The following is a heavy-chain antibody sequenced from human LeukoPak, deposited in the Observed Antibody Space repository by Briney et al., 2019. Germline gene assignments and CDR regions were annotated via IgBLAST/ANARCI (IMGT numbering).Heavy chain of an antibody. V-gene: IGHV3-20*04. J-gene: IGHJ5*02. CDR1: GFTFDDYG. CDR2: INWKGGST. CDR3: ASYRIGYCSGDTCYADWFDP. D-gene: IGHD2-15*01. Sequence: GGSLRLSCAASGFTFDDYGMSWVRQAPGKGLEWVSGINWKGGSTGYADSVEGRFTISRDNAKNSLYLQMNSLRVEDTAVYYCASYRIGYCSGDTCYADWFDPWGQGTLVTVSS.